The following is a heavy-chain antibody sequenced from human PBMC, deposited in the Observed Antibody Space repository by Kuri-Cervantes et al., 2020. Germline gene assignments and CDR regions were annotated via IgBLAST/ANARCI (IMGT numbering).Heavy chain of an antibody. CDR3: AKDYDSGAGFFDY. Sequence: GEFLKISCVASGFTLSSHGMHWVRQAPGKGLEWLAFIRYDGSGKYYADSGKGRFTISRDNSKNTLYLQMNSLRAEDTAVYYCAKDYDSGAGFFDYWGQGTLVTVSS. CDR1: GFTLSSHG. D-gene: IGHD3-10*01. J-gene: IGHJ4*02. CDR2: IRYDGSGK. V-gene: IGHV3-30*02.